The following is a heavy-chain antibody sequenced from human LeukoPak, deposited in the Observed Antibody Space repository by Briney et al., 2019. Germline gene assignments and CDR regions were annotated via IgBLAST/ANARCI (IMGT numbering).Heavy chain of an antibody. J-gene: IGHJ5*02. CDR1: GYIFTSYY. V-gene: IGHV1-46*01. Sequence: ASVKVSCKASGYIFTSYYMYWVRQAPGQGLEWMGVINPSTGSTTYAQRFQGRLTMTRDTSTSTVYLELSILRSEDTAVYYCARDRQSYQRRWFDPWGQGTLVTVSS. CDR2: INPSTGST. D-gene: IGHD3-16*01. CDR3: ARDRQSYQRRWFDP.